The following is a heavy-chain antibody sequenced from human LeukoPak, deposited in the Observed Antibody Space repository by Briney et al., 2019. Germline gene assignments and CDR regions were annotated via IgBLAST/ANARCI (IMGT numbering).Heavy chain of an antibody. CDR2: LSGGGGTT. CDR1: GFTFSSSA. V-gene: IGHV3-23*01. CDR3: AKGGSTYSITSYWYFDL. Sequence: GGSLRLSCAASGFTFSSSAMSWVRQAPGKGLEWVSALSGGGGTTYYADSVKGRFTISRDNSNNMLYLQMNSLRAEDTAVYYCAKGGSTYSITSYWYFDLWGRGTLVTVSS. J-gene: IGHJ2*01. D-gene: IGHD6-13*01.